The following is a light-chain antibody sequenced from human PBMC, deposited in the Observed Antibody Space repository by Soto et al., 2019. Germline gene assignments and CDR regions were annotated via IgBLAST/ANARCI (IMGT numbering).Light chain of an antibody. CDR1: QSISTY. CDR3: QQLNSYPIT. V-gene: IGKV1-39*01. CDR2: AAS. J-gene: IGKJ5*01. Sequence: DIQMTQSPSSLSASVVDRVTITCLASQSISTYLHWYQQKPGKAPNLLIYAASTLQSGVPSRFSGSGSGTDFTLTISSLQSEDFATYYCQQLNSYPITFGQGTRLEIK.